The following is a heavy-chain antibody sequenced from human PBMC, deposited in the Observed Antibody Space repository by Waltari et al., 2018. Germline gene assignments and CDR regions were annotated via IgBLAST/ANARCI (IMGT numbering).Heavy chain of an antibody. CDR3: ARAAGGWNGFDY. D-gene: IGHD1-1*01. CDR1: GASVRSGDSY. Sequence: QVQLQESGPRLVKPSQTLSLTCTVSGASVRSGDSYWSWVRQPAGKGLEWTGRLDYSGTTDYNPSLKSRVTISVDTSKNQFSLKLSSVTAADTAVYYCARAAGGWNGFDYWGQGTLVTVSS. CDR2: LDYSGTT. J-gene: IGHJ4*02. V-gene: IGHV4-61*02.